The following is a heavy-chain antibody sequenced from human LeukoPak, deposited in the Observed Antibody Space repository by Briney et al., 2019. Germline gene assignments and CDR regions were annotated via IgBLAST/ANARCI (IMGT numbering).Heavy chain of an antibody. CDR1: GVSICGGSYY. Sequence: SSETLSLTSTVSGVSICGGSYYWSWIRQPAGKGLEWIGRIYTSGSTNYNPSLKSRVTISIDTSKNQFSLKLSSVTAADTAVYYCARDHSSSSFYYYYMDVWGKGTTVTVSS. V-gene: IGHV4-61*02. CDR2: IYTSGST. D-gene: IGHD6-6*01. J-gene: IGHJ6*03. CDR3: ARDHSSSSFYYYYMDV.